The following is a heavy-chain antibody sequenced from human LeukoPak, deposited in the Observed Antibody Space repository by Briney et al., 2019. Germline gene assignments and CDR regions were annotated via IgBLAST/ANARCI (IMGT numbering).Heavy chain of an antibody. D-gene: IGHD2-2*01. V-gene: IGHV4-59*12. CDR1: GGSISSYY. J-gene: IGHJ6*03. Sequence: SETLSLTCTVSGGSISSYYWSWIRQPPGKGLEWIGYIYHSGSTYYNPSLKSRVTISVDRSKNQFSLKLSSVTAADTAVYYCARVPYCSSTSCYPNYYYYMDVWGKGTTVTVSS. CDR2: IYHSGST. CDR3: ARVPYCSSTSCYPNYYYYMDV.